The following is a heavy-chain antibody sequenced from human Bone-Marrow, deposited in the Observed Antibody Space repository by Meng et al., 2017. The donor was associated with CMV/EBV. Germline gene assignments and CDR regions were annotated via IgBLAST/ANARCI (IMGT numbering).Heavy chain of an antibody. V-gene: IGHV1-69*10. J-gene: IGHJ4*02. CDR2: FIPMLGIA. CDR1: GGSFSTYT. CDR3: ARVAITGTGEGLWLDY. Sequence: SVKVSCKASGGSFSTYTISWVRQAPGQGPEWMGRFIPMLGIANYAQKFQGRVTITADKSTSTAYMELSSLRSEDTAVYYCARVAITGTGEGLWLDYWGQGTMVTASS. D-gene: IGHD1-20*01.